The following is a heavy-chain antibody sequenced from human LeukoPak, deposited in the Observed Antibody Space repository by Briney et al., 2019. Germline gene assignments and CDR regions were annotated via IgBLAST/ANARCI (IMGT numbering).Heavy chain of an antibody. J-gene: IGHJ4*02. V-gene: IGHV1-18*01. CDR1: GYPFTSYG. Sequence: ASVKVSCKASGYPFTSYGITWVRQAPGQGLEWMGWISAYNGNTKYAQKLQGRVTMTTDTSTSTAHMELRSLRSDDTAVYYCARNVIGSYSVAYWGQGTLVTVSS. D-gene: IGHD1-26*01. CDR3: ARNVIGSYSVAY. CDR2: ISAYNGNT.